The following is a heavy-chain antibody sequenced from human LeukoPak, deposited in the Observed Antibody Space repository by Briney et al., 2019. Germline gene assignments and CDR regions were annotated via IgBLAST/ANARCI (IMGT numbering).Heavy chain of an antibody. V-gene: IGHV3-33*01. D-gene: IGHD6-13*01. J-gene: IGHJ6*03. CDR1: GFTFSSYG. Sequence: GSLRLSCAASGFTFSSYGMHWVRQAPGKGLEWVADIWYDGSNKYYADSVKGRFAISRDNSKNTLYLQINSLRAEDTAVYYCAREASQGRIAAAGTYYYYYMDVWGKGTTVTVSS. CDR3: AREASQGRIAAAGTYYYYYMDV. CDR2: IWYDGSNK.